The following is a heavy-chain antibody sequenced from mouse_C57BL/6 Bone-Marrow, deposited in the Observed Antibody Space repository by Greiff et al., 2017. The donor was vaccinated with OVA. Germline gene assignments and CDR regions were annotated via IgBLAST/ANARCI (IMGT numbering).Heavy chain of an antibody. CDR3: ARKGYGSSMDY. D-gene: IGHD1-1*01. J-gene: IGHJ4*01. Sequence: QVQLKESGAELVRPGASVTLSCKASGYTFTDYEMHWVKQTPVHGLEWIGAIDPETGGTAYNQKFKGKAILTADKSSSTAYMELRSLTSEDSVVYFCARKGYGSSMDYWGQGTSVTVSS. CDR1: GYTFTDYE. CDR2: IDPETGGT. V-gene: IGHV1-15*01.